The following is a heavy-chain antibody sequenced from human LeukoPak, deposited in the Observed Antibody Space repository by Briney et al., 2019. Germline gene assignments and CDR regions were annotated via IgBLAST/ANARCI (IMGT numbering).Heavy chain of an antibody. CDR1: GGSFSGYY. CDR3: AGVLRRGYSYGPQIWFDP. V-gene: IGHV4-34*01. CDR2: INHSGST. Sequence: SETLSLTCAVYGGSFSGYYWSWIRQPPGKGLEWIGEINHSGSTNYNPSLKSRVTISVDTSKNQFSLKLSSVTAADTAVYYCAGVLRRGYSYGPQIWFDPWGQGTLVTVSS. D-gene: IGHD5-18*01. J-gene: IGHJ5*02.